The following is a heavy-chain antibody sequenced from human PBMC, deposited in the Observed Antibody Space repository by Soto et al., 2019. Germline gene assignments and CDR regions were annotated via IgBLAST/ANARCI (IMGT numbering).Heavy chain of an antibody. CDR2: IYSGGTT. D-gene: IGHD5-12*01. Sequence: EVHLVDSGGGLVQPGGSLRLSCAASRFAVSDNYMSWVRQAPGKGLEFVSLIYSGGTTSYADSVKGRFTISRDNSKNTLYLQMNNLRAEDTAVYYCATRTITLPHWGQGTLVTVSS. CDR1: RFAVSDNY. V-gene: IGHV3-66*01. J-gene: IGHJ4*02. CDR3: ATRTITLPH.